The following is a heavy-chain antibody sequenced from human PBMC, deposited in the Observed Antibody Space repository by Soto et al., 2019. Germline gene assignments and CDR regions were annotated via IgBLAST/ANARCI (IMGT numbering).Heavy chain of an antibody. V-gene: IGHV3-53*01. CDR2: IYSGGST. Sequence: GGSLRLSCAASGFTVSSNYMSWVRQAPGKGLEWVSVIYSGGSTYYADSVKGRFTISRDNSKNTLYLQMNSLRAEDTAVYYCARDRGFGELLPNYYYYYGMDVWGQGTTVTVSS. J-gene: IGHJ6*02. CDR3: ARDRGFGELLPNYYYYYGMDV. CDR1: GFTVSSNY. D-gene: IGHD3-10*01.